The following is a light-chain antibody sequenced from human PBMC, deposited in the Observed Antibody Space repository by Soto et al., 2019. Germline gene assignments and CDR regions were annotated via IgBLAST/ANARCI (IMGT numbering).Light chain of an antibody. V-gene: IGKV3-15*01. J-gene: IGKJ1*01. CDR3: QQYNNWPPVT. CDR2: GAS. Sequence: IVLTQSPGTLSLSPGERATLSCRASQSVSNNLAWYQQKPGQAPRLLIYGASTRATGIPARFSGSGSGTEFTLTISSLQSEDFAVYYCQQYNNWPPVTFGQGTKVDI. CDR1: QSVSNN.